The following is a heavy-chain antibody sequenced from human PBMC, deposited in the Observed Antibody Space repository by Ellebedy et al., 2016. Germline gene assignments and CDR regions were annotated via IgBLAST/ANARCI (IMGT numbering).Heavy chain of an antibody. Sequence: TRVTISVDTSKNQFSLKLRSVTAADTAVYYCARACGGDCYSSVLNDAFDVWGQGTMVTVSS. D-gene: IGHD2-21*02. J-gene: IGHJ3*01. V-gene: IGHV4-30-2*04. CDR3: ARACGGDCYSSVLNDAFDV.